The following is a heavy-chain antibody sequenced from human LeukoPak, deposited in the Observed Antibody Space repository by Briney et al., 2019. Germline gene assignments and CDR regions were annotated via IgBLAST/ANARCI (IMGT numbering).Heavy chain of an antibody. CDR1: GFTFSSYS. J-gene: IGHJ6*02. CDR2: ISSSSSYI. CDR3: ATRYCSGGSCYYYYGMDV. D-gene: IGHD2-15*01. Sequence: GGSLRLSCAASGFTFSSYSMNWVRQAPGKGLEWVSSISSSSSYIYYADSVKGRFTISRDNAKNSLYLQMNSLRAEDTAVYYCATRYCSGGSCYYYYGMDVWGQGTTVTVSS. V-gene: IGHV3-21*01.